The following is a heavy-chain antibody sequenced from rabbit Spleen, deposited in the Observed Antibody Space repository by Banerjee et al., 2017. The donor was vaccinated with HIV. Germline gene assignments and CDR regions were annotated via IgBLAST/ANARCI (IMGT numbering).Heavy chain of an antibody. J-gene: IGHJ4*01. Sequence: QEQLVESGGGLIQPGGSLKLSCKASGFDFSKYGMSWVRQAPGKGLEWIGYIDLVFGSIYYATCANGRFTISSHNAQNTLYLQLNSLTAADTATYFCVRGASSSGYYSLWGPGTLVTVS. D-gene: IGHD1-1*01. CDR2: IDLVFGSI. V-gene: IGHV1S47*01. CDR3: VRGASSSGYYSL. CDR1: GFDFSKYG.